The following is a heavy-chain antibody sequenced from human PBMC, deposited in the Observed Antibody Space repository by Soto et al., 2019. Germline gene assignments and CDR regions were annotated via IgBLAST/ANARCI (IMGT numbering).Heavy chain of an antibody. D-gene: IGHD3-3*01. J-gene: IGHJ6*03. CDR3: ASYPDFWIGYYYYYMDV. Sequence: PSETLSLTCTVSGGSISSSSYYWGWIRQPPGKGLEWIGSIYYSGSTYYNPSLKSRVTISVDTSKNQFSLKLSSVTAADTAVYYCASYPDFWIGYYYYYMDVWGKGTTVTVSS. CDR2: IYYSGST. V-gene: IGHV4-39*01. CDR1: GGSISSSSYY.